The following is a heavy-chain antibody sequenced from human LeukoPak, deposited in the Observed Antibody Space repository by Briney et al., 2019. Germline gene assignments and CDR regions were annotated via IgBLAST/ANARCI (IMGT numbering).Heavy chain of an antibody. CDR3: ARRGLAAASHAGPDAFDI. CDR1: GFTFSSYS. D-gene: IGHD6-13*01. V-gene: IGHV3-21*01. CDR2: ISSSSSYI. Sequence: GGSLRLSCAASGFTFSSYSMNWVRQAPGKGLEWVSSISSSSSYIYYADSVKGRFTISRDNAKNSLYLQMNSLRAEDTAVYYCARRGLAAASHAGPDAFDIWGQGTMVTVSS. J-gene: IGHJ3*02.